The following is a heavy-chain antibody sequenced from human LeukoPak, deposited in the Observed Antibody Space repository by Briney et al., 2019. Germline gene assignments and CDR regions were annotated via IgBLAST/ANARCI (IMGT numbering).Heavy chain of an antibody. CDR3: ARNARDSVFDL. CDR2: ISFAGNNK. J-gene: IGHJ3*01. V-gene: IGHV3-30-3*01. CDR1: GSTSSTYA. Sequence: GWSLRLSCAASGSTSSTYAIPWVRQAPGKGLKWVSVISFAGNNKYCADSVKGRFTISRDNSKNTLSLQMNSLKAEDTAVYYCARNARDSVFDLWGQGTMVTVSS.